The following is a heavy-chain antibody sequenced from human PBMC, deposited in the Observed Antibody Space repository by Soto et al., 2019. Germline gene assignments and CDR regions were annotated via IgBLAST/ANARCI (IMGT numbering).Heavy chain of an antibody. V-gene: IGHV3-23*01. D-gene: IGHD6-25*01. CDR3: AKFFVGTGGSSGWPWYFDH. CDR1: GFTFSNYA. Sequence: EVQLLESGGGLVQPGGSLRLSCAASGFTFSNYAMSWVRQAPGKRLEWVSALSGSGGTTYNADPVKGRFTISRDNSKNTLYLQMDGLRAEDTAVYYCAKFFVGTGGSSGWPWYFDHWGQGTLVTVSS. J-gene: IGHJ4*02. CDR2: LSGSGGTT.